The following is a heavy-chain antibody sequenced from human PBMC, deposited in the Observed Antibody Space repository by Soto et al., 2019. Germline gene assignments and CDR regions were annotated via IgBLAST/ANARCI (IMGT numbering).Heavy chain of an antibody. Sequence: PEGSLRLSCAASGFTFSSYWMHWVRQAPGKGLVWVSRINSDGSSTSYADSVKGRFTISRDNAKNTLYLQMNSLRAEDTAVYYCAKTPRLYFYDGSASYPTYYWGQRTPVPVS. J-gene: IGHJ4*01. V-gene: IGHV3-74*01. CDR2: INSDGSST. CDR1: GFTFSSYW. CDR3: AKTPRLYFYDGSASYPTYY. D-gene: IGHD3-22*01.